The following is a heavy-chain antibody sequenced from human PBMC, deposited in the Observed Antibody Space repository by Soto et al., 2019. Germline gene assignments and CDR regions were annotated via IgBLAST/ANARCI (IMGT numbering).Heavy chain of an antibody. Sequence: EVELVESGGGLIQPGGSLRLSCAASGFTVNTKHMSWVRQAPGKGLEWVSVFYSGGDTNYADSVKGRFTISRDSAKNTLYLEMNSLRAEDTAVYYCARESEDLTSNFDYWGQGTLVTVSS. V-gene: IGHV3-53*01. CDR3: ARESEDLTSNFDY. J-gene: IGHJ4*02. CDR2: FYSGGDT. CDR1: GFTVNTKH.